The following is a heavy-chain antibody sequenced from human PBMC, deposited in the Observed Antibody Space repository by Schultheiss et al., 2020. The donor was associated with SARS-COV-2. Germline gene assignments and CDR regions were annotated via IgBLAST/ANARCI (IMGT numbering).Heavy chain of an antibody. CDR2: IIPMFATG. CDR1: GYTFTSYA. CDR3: ARAQWGGNSFDAFDI. D-gene: IGHD4-23*01. J-gene: IGHJ3*02. V-gene: IGHV1-69*06. Sequence: SVKVSCKASGYTFTSYAMHWVRQAPGQGLEWMGGIIPMFATGNYAQKFQGRVTITADKSTSTAYMELSSLRAEDTAVYYCARAQWGGNSFDAFDIWGQGTMVTVSS.